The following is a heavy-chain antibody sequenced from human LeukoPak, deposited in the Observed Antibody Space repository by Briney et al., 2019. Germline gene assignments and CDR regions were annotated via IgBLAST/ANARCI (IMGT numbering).Heavy chain of an antibody. CDR2: ISAYNGNT. D-gene: IGHD1-26*01. J-gene: IGHJ4*02. V-gene: IGHV1-18*01. Sequence: AASVKVSCKASGYTFINYGITWVRQAPGQGLECMGWISAYNGNTNYAQKLQGRVTMTTDTSTSTAYMEVTSLRSDDTAVYYCARDYYSGSYYGEYWGQGTLVTVSS. CDR1: GYTFINYG. CDR3: ARDYYSGSYYGEY.